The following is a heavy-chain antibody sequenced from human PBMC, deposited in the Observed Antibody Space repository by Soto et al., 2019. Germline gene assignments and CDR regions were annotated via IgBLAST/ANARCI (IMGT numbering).Heavy chain of an antibody. CDR3: ARELQGLYYFDY. D-gene: IGHD4-4*01. V-gene: IGHV1-3*01. Sequence: ASVKVSCKASEYTFTSYTMHWVRQAPGQRLEWMGWINGGNGNTKYSQKFQGRVTITRDTSASTAYMELSSLRSDDTAVYYCARELQGLYYFDYWGRGTTVTFSS. CDR2: INGGNGNT. J-gene: IGHJ4*02. CDR1: EYTFTSYT.